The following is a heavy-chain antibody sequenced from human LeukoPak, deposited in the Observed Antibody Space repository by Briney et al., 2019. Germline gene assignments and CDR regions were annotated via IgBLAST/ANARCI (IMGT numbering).Heavy chain of an antibody. CDR1: GFTFSSYA. J-gene: IGHJ3*02. V-gene: IGHV3-23*01. CDR3: TKRAQSWGPFEI. CDR2: VSGSGGST. Sequence: PGGSLRLSCAASGFTFSSYAMSWVRQAPGKGLEWVSSVSGSGGSTYYADSVKGRFTISRDNSKNTLYLQMNSLRDEDTAVYYCTKRAQSWGPFEIWGQGTMVTVSS. D-gene: IGHD1-26*01.